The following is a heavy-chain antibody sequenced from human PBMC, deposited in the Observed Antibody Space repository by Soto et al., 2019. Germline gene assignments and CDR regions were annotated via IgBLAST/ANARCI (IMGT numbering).Heavy chain of an antibody. Sequence: PGGSLRLSCAASGFTFSTYSMNWVRQAPGKGLEWVSSISGSGNYTHYADFLRGRFTISRDNAKRSLYLQMKSLRAEDTAVYYCARDFYGGYTYGPGDYWGQGALVTVSS. D-gene: IGHD5-18*01. CDR1: GFTFSTYS. J-gene: IGHJ4*02. CDR2: ISGSGNYT. V-gene: IGHV3-21*01. CDR3: ARDFYGGYTYGPGDY.